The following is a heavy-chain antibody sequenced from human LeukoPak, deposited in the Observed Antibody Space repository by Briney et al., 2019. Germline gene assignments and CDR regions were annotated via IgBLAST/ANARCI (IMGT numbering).Heavy chain of an antibody. CDR2: INSKTDGGTT. V-gene: IGHV3-15*01. Sequence: GGSLRLSCAASGFTFSNAWMSWVRQAPGKGLEWVGRINSKTDGGTTDYAAPVKGRFTISRDDSKNTLYLQMNSLKTEDTAVYYCTVYNGLGSYSDYWGQGTLVTVSS. J-gene: IGHJ4*02. CDR3: TVYNGLGSYSDY. CDR1: GFTFSNAW. D-gene: IGHD5-24*01.